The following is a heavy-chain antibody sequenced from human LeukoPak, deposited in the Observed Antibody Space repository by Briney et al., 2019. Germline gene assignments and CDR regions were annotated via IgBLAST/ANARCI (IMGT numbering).Heavy chain of an antibody. CDR2: ISGSGGST. CDR3: AKDRAWLLALFDY. Sequence: GGSLRLSCAASGFTFSSYAMSWVRQAPGKGLEWVSAISGSGGSTYYADSVKGRFTISRDNSKNTLYLQMNSLRAEDTAVYYWAKDRAWLLALFDYWGQGTLVTVSS. V-gene: IGHV3-23*01. D-gene: IGHD3-22*01. CDR1: GFTFSSYA. J-gene: IGHJ4*02.